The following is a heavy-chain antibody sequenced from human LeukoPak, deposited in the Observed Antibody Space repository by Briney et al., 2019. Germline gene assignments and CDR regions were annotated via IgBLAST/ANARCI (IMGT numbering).Heavy chain of an antibody. J-gene: IGHJ4*02. CDR2: IRQDGGEI. V-gene: IGHV3-7*04. D-gene: IGHD1-26*01. CDR1: GFTFRNYW. Sequence: GGSLRLSCVASGFTFRNYWMTWVRQAPGKGLKWVANIRQDGGEIYYLDSVKGRLTISRDNAKNSLYLQMNSLRGEDTAVYYCARDGYSGNYYDYWGQGTLVTVSS. CDR3: ARDGYSGNYYDY.